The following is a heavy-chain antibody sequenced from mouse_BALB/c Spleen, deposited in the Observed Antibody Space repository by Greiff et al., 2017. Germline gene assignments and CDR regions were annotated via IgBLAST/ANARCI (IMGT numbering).Heavy chain of an antibody. V-gene: IGHV5-6*01. CDR3: ARQGYYGSSLYAMDY. Sequence: EVMLVESGGDLVKPGGSLKLSCAASGFTFSSYGMSWVRQTPDKRLEWVATISSGGSYTYYPDSVKGRFTISRDNAKNTLYLQMSSLKSEDTAMYYCARQGYYGSSLYAMDYWGQGTSVTVSS. CDR2: ISSGGSYT. J-gene: IGHJ4*01. D-gene: IGHD1-1*01. CDR1: GFTFSSYG.